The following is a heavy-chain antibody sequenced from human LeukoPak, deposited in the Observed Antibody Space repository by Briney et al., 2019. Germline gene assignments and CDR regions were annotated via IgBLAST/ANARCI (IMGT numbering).Heavy chain of an antibody. V-gene: IGHV3-20*04. Sequence: GGSLRLSCAASGFTFDDYGMSWVRQAPGKGLEWVSGINWNGDSTGYADSVKGRFTISRDNAKNSLYLQMNSLRAEDTALYYCARTLEWLTYFDYWGQGTLVTVSS. CDR2: INWNGDST. CDR3: ARTLEWLTYFDY. D-gene: IGHD3-3*01. J-gene: IGHJ4*02. CDR1: GFTFDDYG.